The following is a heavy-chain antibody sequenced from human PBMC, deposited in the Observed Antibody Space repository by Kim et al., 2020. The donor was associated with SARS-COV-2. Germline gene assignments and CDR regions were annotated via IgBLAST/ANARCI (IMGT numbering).Heavy chain of an antibody. CDR3: ARGKRVGIAAAGQYNWFDP. V-gene: IGHV4-34*01. Sequence: RVTISVDTSKNQFSLKLSSVTAADTAVYYCARGKRVGIAAAGQYNWFDPWGQGTLVTVSS. D-gene: IGHD6-13*01. J-gene: IGHJ5*02.